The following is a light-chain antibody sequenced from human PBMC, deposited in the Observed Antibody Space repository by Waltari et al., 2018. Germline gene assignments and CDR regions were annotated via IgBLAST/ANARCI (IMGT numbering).Light chain of an antibody. Sequence: IQMTQSPSTLSATVGDRVIITCRASQTISSLLAWHQQKPGKTPKLLISDASNLQSGVPSRFSGSGSGTEFALTISSLQPDDVATYFCQQCNDYPLTFGGGTKVEIK. CDR3: QQCNDYPLT. CDR1: QTISSL. CDR2: DAS. J-gene: IGKJ4*01. V-gene: IGKV1-5*03.